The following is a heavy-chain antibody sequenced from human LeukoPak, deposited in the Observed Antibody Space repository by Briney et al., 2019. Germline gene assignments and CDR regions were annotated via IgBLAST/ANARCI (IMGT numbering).Heavy chain of an antibody. J-gene: IGHJ3*02. CDR1: GGSLSGHY. Sequence: SETLSRTCAVYGGSLSGHYWNWIRQSPGKGLEWIGEINHSGSTNYHPSLKSRVIISVDTSKNQFSLKLSSVTAADTAVYYCARGPPWGQHPEVAFDIWGQGTMVTVSS. V-gene: IGHV4-34*01. D-gene: IGHD3-16*01. CDR3: ARGPPWGQHPEVAFDI. CDR2: INHSGST.